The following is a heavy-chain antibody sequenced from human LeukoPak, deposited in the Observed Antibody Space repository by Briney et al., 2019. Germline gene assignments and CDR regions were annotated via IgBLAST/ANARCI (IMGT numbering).Heavy chain of an antibody. D-gene: IGHD6-19*01. CDR3: ARDRVGVGSSGWEN. CDR1: GYTFTGYY. V-gene: IGHV1-2*02. CDR2: VNPNSGDT. J-gene: IGHJ4*02. Sequence: GASVKVSCKASGYTFTGYYMHWVRQAPGQGLEWMGCVNPNSGDTNYAQKFQGSVTMTRNTSISTAYMELSSLESEDTAVYYCARDRVGVGSSGWENWGQGTLVTVSS.